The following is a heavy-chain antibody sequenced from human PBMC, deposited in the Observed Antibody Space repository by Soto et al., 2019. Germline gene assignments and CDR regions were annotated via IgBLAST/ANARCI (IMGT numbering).Heavy chain of an antibody. V-gene: IGHV4-59*01. CDR3: ARGAGSFPFDY. Sequence: SETLALTCTVSGGSITNYYWSWIRQSPGKGLEWIGYIYYTGDTTYNPSLKSRVTISVDTSKNQFSLKLSSVTAADTAVYYCARGAGSFPFDYWGQGTLVTVSS. D-gene: IGHD3-10*01. J-gene: IGHJ4*02. CDR1: GGSITNYY. CDR2: IYYTGDT.